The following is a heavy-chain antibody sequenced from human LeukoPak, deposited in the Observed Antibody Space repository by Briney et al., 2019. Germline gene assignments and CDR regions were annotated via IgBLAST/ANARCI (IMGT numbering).Heavy chain of an antibody. CDR3: ARGDLVVVTAIPSHYFDY. J-gene: IGHJ4*02. Sequence: SETLSPTCAVYGGSFSGYYWSWIRQPPGKGLEWIGEINHSGSTNYNPSLKSRVTISVDTSKNQFSLKLTSVTAADTAVYYCARGDLVVVTAIPSHYFDYWGQGTLVTVSS. CDR2: INHSGST. V-gene: IGHV4-34*01. D-gene: IGHD2-21*02. CDR1: GGSFSGYY.